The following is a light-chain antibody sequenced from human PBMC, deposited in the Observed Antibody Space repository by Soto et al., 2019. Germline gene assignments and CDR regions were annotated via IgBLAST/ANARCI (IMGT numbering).Light chain of an antibody. V-gene: IGKV3-20*01. Sequence: IALTQSPGTLSLSPGERATLSCRASQRVSSNYVAWYQHKPGQAPRLLIHGASIRATGIPDRFSGSGSGTEFTLTIIRLEPEDFAVYYCHQYGTLPYAFGQGTKLQIK. CDR3: HQYGTLPYA. CDR2: GAS. CDR1: QRVSSNY. J-gene: IGKJ2*01.